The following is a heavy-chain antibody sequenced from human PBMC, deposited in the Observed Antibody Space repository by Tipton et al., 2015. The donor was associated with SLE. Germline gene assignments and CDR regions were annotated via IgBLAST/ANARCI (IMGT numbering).Heavy chain of an antibody. J-gene: IGHJ6*02. Sequence: GLVKPSETLSLTCTVSGGTMTGSYWSWIRQPPGKGLEWLGYIYYTGTTKYNPPLRSRVTISVDTSKNQFPLRLTSVTAADTAVYYCASFRDEYYYYAMDVWGQGTTVTVSS. CDR3: ASFRDEYYYYAMDV. CDR1: GGTMTGSY. V-gene: IGHV4-59*08. CDR2: IYYTGTT.